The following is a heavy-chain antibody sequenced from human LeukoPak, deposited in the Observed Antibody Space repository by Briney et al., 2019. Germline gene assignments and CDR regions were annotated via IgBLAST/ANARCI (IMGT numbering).Heavy chain of an antibody. D-gene: IGHD2-2*01. V-gene: IGHV3-48*04. CDR3: ARDRSYCSSTSCYLHAFDI. CDR2: ISSSSSTI. CDR1: GLTFGSYS. J-gene: IGHJ3*02. Sequence: GGSLRLSCATSGLTFGSYSMTWVRQAPGKGLEWVSYISSSSSTIYYADSVKGRFTISGDNAKNSLYLQMNSLRAEDTAVYYCARDRSYCSSTSCYLHAFDIWGQGTMVTVSS.